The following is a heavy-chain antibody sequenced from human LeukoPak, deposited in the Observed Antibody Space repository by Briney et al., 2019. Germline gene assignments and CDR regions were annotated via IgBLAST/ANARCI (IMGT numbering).Heavy chain of an antibody. D-gene: IGHD3-22*01. V-gene: IGHV4-59*01. CDR3: AGGYYDSSGYYFFDY. J-gene: IGHJ4*02. CDR2: IYYSGST. Sequence: SETLSLTCTVSGGSISSYYWSWIRQPPGKGLEWIGYIYYSGSTNYNPSLKSRVTISVDTSKNQFSLKLSSVTAADTAVYYCAGGYYDSSGYYFFDYWGQGTLVTVSS. CDR1: GGSISSYY.